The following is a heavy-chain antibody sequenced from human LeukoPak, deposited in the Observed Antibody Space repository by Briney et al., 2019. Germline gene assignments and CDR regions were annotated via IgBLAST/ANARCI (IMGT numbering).Heavy chain of an antibody. J-gene: IGHJ4*02. V-gene: IGHV3-23*01. Sequence: GGSLRLSCAASGFTFSSYTMNWVRQAPGKGLEWVSGISGSGDITYYADSVKGRFTISRDNSKNTLYLQMNSLRAEDTAVYYCAKEHCSGGSCYSHYFDYWGQGTLVTVSS. D-gene: IGHD2-15*01. CDR3: AKEHCSGGSCYSHYFDY. CDR2: ISGSGDIT. CDR1: GFTFSSYT.